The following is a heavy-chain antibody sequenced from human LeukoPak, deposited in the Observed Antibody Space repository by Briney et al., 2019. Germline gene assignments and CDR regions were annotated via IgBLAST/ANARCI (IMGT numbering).Heavy chain of an antibody. CDR3: ARDGAYCGGDCFSWFDP. CDR1: GYTFTSYG. CDR2: ISAYNGNT. J-gene: IGHJ5*02. Sequence: ASVNVSCKASGYTFTSYGISWVRQAPGQGLEWMGWISAYNGNTNYAQKLQGRVTMTTDTSTSTAYMELRSLRSDDTAVYYCARDGAYCGGDCFSWFDPWGQGTLVTVSS. D-gene: IGHD2-21*02. V-gene: IGHV1-18*01.